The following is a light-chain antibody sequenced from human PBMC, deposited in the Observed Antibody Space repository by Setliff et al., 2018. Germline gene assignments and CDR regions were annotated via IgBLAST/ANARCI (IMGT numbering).Light chain of an antibody. CDR1: RSNIGAGYD. Sequence: QSALTQPPSVSGAPGQRVTISCTGSRSNIGAGYDVYWYQQLPGTAPRLLISGNNNRPSGVPDRFSASKSGTSASLAITGLQSEDEADYYCQSYDNSLSGSGLFGTGTKVTVL. V-gene: IGLV1-40*01. J-gene: IGLJ1*01. CDR2: GNN. CDR3: QSYDNSLSGSGL.